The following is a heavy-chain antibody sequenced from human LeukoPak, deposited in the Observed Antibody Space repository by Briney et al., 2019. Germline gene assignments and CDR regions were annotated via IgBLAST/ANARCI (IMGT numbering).Heavy chain of an antibody. D-gene: IGHD4-17*01. V-gene: IGHV3-73*01. CDR3: TRQFDYGDYGSDY. J-gene: IGHJ4*02. Sequence: PGGSLRLSCAASGFTFSGSAMHWVRQASGKGLEWVGRIRSKANSYATAYAASVKGRFTISRDDSKNTAYLQMNSLKTEDTAVYYCTRQFDYGDYGSDYWGQGTLVTVSS. CDR2: IRSKANSYAT. CDR1: GFTFSGSA.